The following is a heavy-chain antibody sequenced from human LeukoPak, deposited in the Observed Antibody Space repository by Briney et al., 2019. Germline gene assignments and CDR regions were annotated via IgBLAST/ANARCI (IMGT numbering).Heavy chain of an antibody. CDR3: ARDRSISAAGDTY. Sequence: PGGSLRLSCAASGFTFSDYWMHWVRQAPGKGLVWVSRVNRDGSSTSYADSVKGRFTISRDNAKNTLSLQTNSLRAEDTAVYYCARDRSISAAGDTYWGQGTLVTVSS. V-gene: IGHV3-74*01. D-gene: IGHD6-13*01. J-gene: IGHJ4*02. CDR2: VNRDGSST. CDR1: GFTFSDYW.